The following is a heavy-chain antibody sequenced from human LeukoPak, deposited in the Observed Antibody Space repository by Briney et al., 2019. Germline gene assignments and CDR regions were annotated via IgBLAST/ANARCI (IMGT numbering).Heavy chain of an antibody. CDR1: GYTFRSSA. CDR2: YSGSGGST. J-gene: IGHJ4*02. Sequence: GGSLRLSCAAPGYTFRSSAMSWVPRAPGKVLEWVSTYSGSGGSTYYADSVKGQFTISRDNSNNTLYLQINSLRAVDTAVYYCAKSGYNRFVYWGEGTLVSDCS. V-gene: IGHV3-23*01. CDR3: AKSGYNRFVY. D-gene: IGHD5-24*01.